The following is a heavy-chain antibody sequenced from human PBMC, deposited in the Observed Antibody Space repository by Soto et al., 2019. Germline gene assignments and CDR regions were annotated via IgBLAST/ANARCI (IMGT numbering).Heavy chain of an antibody. CDR1: GYTFTSYD. CDR2: MNPNSGNT. CDR3: AREAYQLLNDYYYMDV. Sequence: ASVKVSCKASGYTFTSYDINWVRQATGQGLEWMGWMNPNSGNTGYAQKFQGRVTMTRNTSISTAYMELSSLRSEDTAVYYCAREAYQLLNDYYYMDVWGKGTTVTVSS. D-gene: IGHD2-2*01. J-gene: IGHJ6*03. V-gene: IGHV1-8*01.